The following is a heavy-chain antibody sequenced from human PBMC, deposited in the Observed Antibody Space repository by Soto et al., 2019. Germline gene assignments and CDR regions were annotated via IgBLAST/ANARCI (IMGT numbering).Heavy chain of an antibody. CDR1: GFTFSSYA. D-gene: IGHD3-22*01. Sequence: GGSLRLSCAASGFTFSSYAMSWVRQAPGKGLEWVSAISGSGGSTYYADSVKGRFTISRDNSKNTLYLQMNSLRAEDTGGYFRAKDSLFYYDSSGPNYFDYWGQGTLVTVSS. J-gene: IGHJ4*02. V-gene: IGHV3-23*01. CDR3: AKDSLFYYDSSGPNYFDY. CDR2: ISGSGGST.